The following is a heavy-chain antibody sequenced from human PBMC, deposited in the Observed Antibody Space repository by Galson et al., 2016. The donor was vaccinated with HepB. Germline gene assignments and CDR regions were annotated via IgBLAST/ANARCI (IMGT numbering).Heavy chain of an antibody. CDR2: IIPIFGTA. CDR1: GDTFKNYA. CDR3: ATYKGDLVYTQAEAMDV. Sequence: SVKVSCKASGDTFKNYAVFWVRQAPGQGLEWMGGIIPIFGTAHYSQNFRGRLSISADTSKSTAYLELSHLSSGDTAVYYCATYKGDLVYTQAEAMDVWGQGTTVIVSS. D-gene: IGHD3-10*01. V-gene: IGHV1-69*06. J-gene: IGHJ6*02.